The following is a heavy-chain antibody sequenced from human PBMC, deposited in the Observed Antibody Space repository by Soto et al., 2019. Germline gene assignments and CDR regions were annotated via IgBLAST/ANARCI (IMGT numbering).Heavy chain of an antibody. Sequence: SVTVSCKASGGTFSSYAISWVRQAPGQGLEWMGGIIPIFGTANYAQKFQGRVTITADESTSTAYMELSSLRSEDTAVYYRASEDIAARRSYYYGMDVWCQGTTVTVSS. V-gene: IGHV1-69*13. CDR2: IIPIFGTA. CDR3: ASEDIAARRSYYYGMDV. D-gene: IGHD6-6*01. CDR1: GGTFSSYA. J-gene: IGHJ6*02.